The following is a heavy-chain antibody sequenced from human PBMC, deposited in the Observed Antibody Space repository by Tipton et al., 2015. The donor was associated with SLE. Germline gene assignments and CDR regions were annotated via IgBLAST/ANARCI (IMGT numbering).Heavy chain of an antibody. CDR3: ARLPTGFPNWFDP. Sequence: TLSLTCSVSGSSVSGGHFWGWLRQPPGKGLEWIGNIFHSGSTYYNPSLKSRVTTSVDTSKNQFSLKLTSVTAADTAVYYCARLPTGFPNWFDPWGQGTLVTVSS. CDR2: IFHSGST. CDR1: GSSVSGGHF. D-gene: IGHD4-11*01. V-gene: IGHV4-38-2*02. J-gene: IGHJ5*02.